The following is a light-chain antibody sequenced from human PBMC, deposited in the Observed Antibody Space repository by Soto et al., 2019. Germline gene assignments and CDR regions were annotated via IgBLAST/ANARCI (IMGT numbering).Light chain of an antibody. V-gene: IGKV1-5*03. J-gene: IGKJ4*01. CDR1: QSISSW. Sequence: DIQMTQSPSTLSASVGDRVTITCRASQSISSWLAWYQQKPGKAPKLLIYKASTLQSGVPSRFSGSGYGTEFTLTISSLQPDDFATYYCQHYNSWLTFGGGTKVNI. CDR3: QHYNSWLT. CDR2: KAS.